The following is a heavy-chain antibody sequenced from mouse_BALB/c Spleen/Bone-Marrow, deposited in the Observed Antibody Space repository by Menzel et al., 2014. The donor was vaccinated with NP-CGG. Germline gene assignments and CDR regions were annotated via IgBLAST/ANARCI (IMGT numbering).Heavy chain of an antibody. V-gene: IGHV1-18*01. Sequence: VQLQQSGPELVKPGASMKISCKASGYSFTGYTMNWVKQSHGKNLEWIGLINPYNGGTNYNQKFKGKATLTVDKSSSTAYMEHLSLTSEDSAVYYCARDYYGFSYGFAYWGQGTLVTVSA. CDR2: INPYNGGT. J-gene: IGHJ3*01. D-gene: IGHD1-1*01. CDR1: GYSFTGYT. CDR3: ARDYYGFSYGFAY.